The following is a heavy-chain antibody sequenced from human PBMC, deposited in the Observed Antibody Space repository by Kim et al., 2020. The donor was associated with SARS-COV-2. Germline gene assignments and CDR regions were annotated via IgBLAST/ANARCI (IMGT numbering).Heavy chain of an antibody. CDR1: GYTFTSYD. CDR2: MNPDSGNT. D-gene: IGHD5-18*01. J-gene: IGHJ4*02. CDR3: ARGRSIQLWPTVDY. V-gene: IGHV1-8*01. Sequence: ASVKVSCKASGYTFTSYDINWVRQATGQGLEWMGWMNPDSGNTGYAQKFQGRVTMTRNTSISTAYMELSSLRSEDTAVYYCARGRSIQLWPTVDYWGQGTLVTVSS.